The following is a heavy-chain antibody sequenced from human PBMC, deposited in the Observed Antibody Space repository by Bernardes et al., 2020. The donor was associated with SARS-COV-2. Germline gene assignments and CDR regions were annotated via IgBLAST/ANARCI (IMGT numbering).Heavy chain of an antibody. Sequence: GGSLRLSCAASGFSLSSHAMSWVRQAPGKGLEWVSGVGTDGNTHYTDSVRGRFSISRDNSKNILYLQMNSLRGEDTAVYFCVRDLFWWSAADYWGQGTLVTVS. V-gene: IGHV3-23*01. CDR2: VGTDGNT. J-gene: IGHJ4*02. CDR3: VRDLFWWSAADY. D-gene: IGHD3-16*01. CDR1: GFSLSSHA.